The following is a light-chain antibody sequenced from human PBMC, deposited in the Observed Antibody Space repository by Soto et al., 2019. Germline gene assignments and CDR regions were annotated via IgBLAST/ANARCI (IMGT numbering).Light chain of an antibody. J-gene: IGKJ2*01. CDR3: QQYGSSALYI. CDR2: GAS. V-gene: IGKV3-20*01. CDR1: QSVSSSY. Sequence: EIVLTQSPATLSLSPRERATLSCRASQSVSSSYLAWYQQKPGQAPRLLIYGASARATGIPDRFSGSGSGTAFTLTISRLDPEDSAVYYCQQYGSSALYIFGPGTQMQIK.